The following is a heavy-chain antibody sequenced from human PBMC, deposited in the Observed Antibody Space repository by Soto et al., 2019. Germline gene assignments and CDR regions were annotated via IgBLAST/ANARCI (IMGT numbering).Heavy chain of an antibody. V-gene: IGHV3-33*01. CDR2: VWSNGNLK. Sequence: QVQLVESGGGVVQPGGSLRLSCAASGFTFDAYGFHWVRQAPGKGLEWVAVVWSNGNLKYYADSVKGRFTISRDSSKSALNWQMNSLRADDTAVYYCARIQLDTIMALDYWGQGTLVTVSS. J-gene: IGHJ4*02. D-gene: IGHD1-1*01. CDR3: ARIQLDTIMALDY. CDR1: GFTFDAYG.